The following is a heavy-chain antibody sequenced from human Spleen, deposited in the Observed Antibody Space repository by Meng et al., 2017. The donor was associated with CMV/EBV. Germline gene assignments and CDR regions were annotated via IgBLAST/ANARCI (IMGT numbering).Heavy chain of an antibody. CDR2: ISSSSSYI. V-gene: IGHV3-21*01. CDR3: ARDEWGYYDSSGYPDY. D-gene: IGHD3-22*01. Sequence: FTFSSYSMNWVRQAPGKGLEWVSSISSSSSYIYYADSVKGRFTISRDNAKNSLYLQMNSLRAEDTAVYYCARDEWGYYDSSGYPDYWGQGTLVTVSS. J-gene: IGHJ4*02. CDR1: FTFSSYS.